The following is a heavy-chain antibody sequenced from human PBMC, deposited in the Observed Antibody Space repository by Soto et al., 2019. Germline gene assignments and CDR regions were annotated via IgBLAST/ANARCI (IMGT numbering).Heavy chain of an antibody. J-gene: IGHJ3*02. CDR3: AVAFLYCYGSNSDAFDI. CDR2: ISAYNGNT. CDR1: GYTFTSYG. V-gene: IGHV1-18*01. D-gene: IGHD2-15*01. Sequence: GASVKVSCKASGYTFTSYGISWVRQAPGQGLEWMGWISAYNGNTNYAQKLQGRVTMTTDTSTSTAYMELRSLRSDDTAVYYCAVAFLYCYGSNSDAFDIWGQGTMVTVSS.